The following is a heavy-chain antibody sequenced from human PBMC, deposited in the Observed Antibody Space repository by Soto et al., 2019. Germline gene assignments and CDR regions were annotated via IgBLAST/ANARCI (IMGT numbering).Heavy chain of an antibody. D-gene: IGHD1-26*01. CDR3: ARAIGARHPVYYYYYGMDV. Sequence: SETLSLTCAVYGGSFSGYYWSWIRQPPGKGLEWIGEINHSGSTNYNPSLKSRVTISVDTSKNQFSLKLSSVTAADTAVYYCARAIGARHPVYYYYYGMDVRGQGTTVTVSS. CDR1: GGSFSGYY. V-gene: IGHV4-34*01. CDR2: INHSGST. J-gene: IGHJ6*02.